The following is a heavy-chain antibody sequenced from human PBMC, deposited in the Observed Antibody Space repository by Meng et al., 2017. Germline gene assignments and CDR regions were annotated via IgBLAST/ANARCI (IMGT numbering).Heavy chain of an antibody. Sequence: QEHLSGQGPRLVTPAGTLSLTCAVCGGSISSSNWWSWVRQPPGKGLEWIVEIYHRGSTNYNPSLKSRVTISVDKSKNQFSLKLSSVTAADTAVYYCARGRYSSGWDRFDYWGQGTLVTVSS. J-gene: IGHJ4*02. V-gene: IGHV4-4*02. CDR1: GGSISSSNW. CDR3: ARGRYSSGWDRFDY. CDR2: IYHRGST. D-gene: IGHD6-19*01.